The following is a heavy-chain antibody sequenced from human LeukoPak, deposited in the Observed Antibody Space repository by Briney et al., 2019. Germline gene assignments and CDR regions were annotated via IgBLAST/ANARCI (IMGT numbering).Heavy chain of an antibody. CDR1: GGSISSYY. D-gene: IGHD2-2*01. CDR2: IYTSGST. V-gene: IGHV4-4*07. CDR3: ARRSYQLLLGGYFDY. J-gene: IGHJ4*02. Sequence: SETLSLTCTVSGGSISSYYWSWIRQPAGKGLEWIGRIYTSGSTNYNPSLKSRVTISVDTSKNQFSLKLSSVTAADTAVYYCARRSYQLLLGGYFDYWGQGTLVTVSS.